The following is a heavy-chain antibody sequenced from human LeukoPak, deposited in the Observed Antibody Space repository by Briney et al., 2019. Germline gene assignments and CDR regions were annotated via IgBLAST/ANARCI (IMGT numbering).Heavy chain of an antibody. D-gene: IGHD6-13*01. J-gene: IGHJ4*02. CDR3: ARDSSRYAFDY. CDR2: IWYDGSNK. Sequence: GRSLRLSCAASGFTFSSYGMHWVRQAPGKGLEWVAVIWYDGSNKYYADSVKGRFTISRDNSKNTLYLQMNSLRAKDTAVYYCARDSSRYAFDYWGQGTLVTVSS. CDR1: GFTFSSYG. V-gene: IGHV3-33*01.